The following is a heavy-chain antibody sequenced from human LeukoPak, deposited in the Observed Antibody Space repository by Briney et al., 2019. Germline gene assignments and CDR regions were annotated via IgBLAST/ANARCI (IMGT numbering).Heavy chain of an antibody. Sequence: SETLSLTCAVYGGSFSSYYWSWIRQPPGKGLEWIAEINHRGDTNYNPSVKSRVTISVDTSKNQFSLKVTSPTAADTAVYYCARGPTISETGYFDYWGQGTLVTVSS. CDR1: GGSFSSYY. J-gene: IGHJ4*03. CDR3: ARGPTISETGYFDY. V-gene: IGHV4-34*01. D-gene: IGHD1-1*01. CDR2: INHRGDT.